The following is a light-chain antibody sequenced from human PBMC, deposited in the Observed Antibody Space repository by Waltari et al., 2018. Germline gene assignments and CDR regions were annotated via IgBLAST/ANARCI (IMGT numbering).Light chain of an antibody. CDR1: SSDVGSNNF. CDR2: EGS. CDR3: CSYAGSSTYV. J-gene: IGLJ1*01. Sequence: QSALTQPASVSGSPGQSITIPCTGTSSDVGSNNFVPWYQQHPGKAPKLMIYEGSKRPSGVSNRFSGSKSGNTASLTISGLQAEDEADYYCCSYAGSSTYVFGTGTKVTVL. V-gene: IGLV2-23*01.